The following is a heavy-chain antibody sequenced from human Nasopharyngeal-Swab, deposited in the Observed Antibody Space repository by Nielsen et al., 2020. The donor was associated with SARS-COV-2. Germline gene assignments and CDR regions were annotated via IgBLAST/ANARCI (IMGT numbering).Heavy chain of an antibody. Sequence: GESLKISCAASGFTLSTYAMHWVRQAPGKGLEWVAVISYDGSIKKSADSVEGRFTISRDNSKNTLYLQMNSLRVDDTAVYYCARGGSSGESSFDYWGQGTLVTVSA. CDR2: ISYDGSIK. J-gene: IGHJ4*02. CDR1: GFTLSTYA. CDR3: ARGGSSGESSFDY. D-gene: IGHD5-12*01. V-gene: IGHV3-30-3*01.